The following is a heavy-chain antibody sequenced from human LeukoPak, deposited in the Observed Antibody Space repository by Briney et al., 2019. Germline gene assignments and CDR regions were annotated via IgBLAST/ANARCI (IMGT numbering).Heavy chain of an antibody. D-gene: IGHD2-2*01. J-gene: IGHJ6*02. Sequence: INHSGSTNYNPSLKSRVTISVDTSKNQFSLKLSSVTAADTAVYYCARGYMKVVVPALGMDVWGQGTTVTVSS. CDR3: ARGYMKVVVPALGMDV. V-gene: IGHV4-34*01. CDR2: INHSGST.